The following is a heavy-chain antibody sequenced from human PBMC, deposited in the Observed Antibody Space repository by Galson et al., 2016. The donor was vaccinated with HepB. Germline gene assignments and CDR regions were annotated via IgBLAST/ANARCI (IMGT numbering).Heavy chain of an antibody. Sequence: SVKVSCKASGYTYKTYGITWVRQAPGQGLEWMGWLAASNGNTIYGQNFQGRVTMTTDTSTNTAYMELRSLRSDDTAVYYCARTPYCGGDCSDFWGQGTLVTVSS. D-gene: IGHD2-21*02. J-gene: IGHJ4*02. CDR1: GYTYKTYG. CDR2: LAASNGNT. CDR3: ARTPYCGGDCSDF. V-gene: IGHV1-18*01.